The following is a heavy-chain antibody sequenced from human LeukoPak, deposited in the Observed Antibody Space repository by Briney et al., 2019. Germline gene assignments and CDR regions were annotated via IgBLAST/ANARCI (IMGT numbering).Heavy chain of an antibody. D-gene: IGHD5-18*01. Sequence: ASVKVYCKASGYTFTSYDMRWVSQAPGQRLEWMGWINAGNGNTKYSEKFQGRVTITRDTSASTASMELSSLRSEDTAVYYCAREGYSYGSSYYGMDVWGKGTTVTVSS. J-gene: IGHJ6*04. CDR3: AREGYSYGSSYYGMDV. V-gene: IGHV1-3*01. CDR2: INAGNGNT. CDR1: GYTFTSYD.